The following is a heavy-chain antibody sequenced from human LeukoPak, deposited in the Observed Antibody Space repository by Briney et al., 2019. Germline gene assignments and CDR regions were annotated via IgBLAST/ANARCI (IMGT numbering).Heavy chain of an antibody. D-gene: IGHD6-19*01. Sequence: PSETLSLTCTVSGGSISSSSYYWGWIRQPPGKWLEWIGSIYYSGSTYYNPSLKSRVTISVDTSKNQFSLKLSSVTAADTAVYYCASRIAVAGTDYFDYWGQGTLVTVSS. CDR1: GGSISSSSYY. CDR3: ASRIAVAGTDYFDY. V-gene: IGHV4-39*01. J-gene: IGHJ4*02. CDR2: IYYSGST.